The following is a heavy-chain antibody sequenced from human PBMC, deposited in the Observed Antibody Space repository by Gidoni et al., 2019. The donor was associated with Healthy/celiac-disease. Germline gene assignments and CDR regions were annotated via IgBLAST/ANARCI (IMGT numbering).Heavy chain of an antibody. V-gene: IGHV3-64*01. D-gene: IGHD4-17*01. CDR3: ARGDGDSDY. CDR1: SSYA. Sequence: SSYAMHWVRQAPGKGLEYVSAISSNGGSTYYANSVKGRFTISRDNSKNTLYLQMGSLRAEDMAVYYCARGDGDSDYWGQGTLVTVSS. CDR2: ISSNGGST. J-gene: IGHJ4*02.